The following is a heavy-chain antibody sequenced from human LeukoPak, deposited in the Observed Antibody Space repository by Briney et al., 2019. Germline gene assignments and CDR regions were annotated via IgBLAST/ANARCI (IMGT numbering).Heavy chain of an antibody. D-gene: IGHD7-27*01. V-gene: IGHV1-46*01. CDR2: INPSGGST. CDR1: GYTFTSYY. Sequence: ASVKVSCKASGYTFTSYYMHWVRQAPGQGLEWMGIINPSGGSTSYAQKFQGRVTMTRDTSTSTVYMGLSSLRSEDTAVYYCATRDADLTSTGVFDYWGQGTLVTVSS. CDR3: ATRDADLTSTGVFDY. J-gene: IGHJ4*02.